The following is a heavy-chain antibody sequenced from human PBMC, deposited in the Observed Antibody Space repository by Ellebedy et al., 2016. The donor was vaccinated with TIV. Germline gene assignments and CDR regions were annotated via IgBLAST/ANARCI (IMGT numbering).Heavy chain of an antibody. V-gene: IGHV5-10-1*01. D-gene: IGHD4-17*01. CDR1: GYSFVSYW. J-gene: IGHJ4*02. CDR3: ASAGDYVGGFDY. CDR2: IDPSDSYT. Sequence: GESLKISCKGSGYSFVSYWISWVRQMPGKGLEWMGRIDPSDSYTNYSPSFQGHVTISADNSISTAYLQWSSLKASDTAMYYCASAGDYVGGFDYWGQGTLVTVSS.